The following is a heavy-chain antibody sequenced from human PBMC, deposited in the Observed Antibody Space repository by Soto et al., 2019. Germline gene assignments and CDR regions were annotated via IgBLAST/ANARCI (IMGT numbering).Heavy chain of an antibody. Sequence: SETLSLTCTVSGGSISSNNYYWGWIRQPPGKGLEWIGSIYYSGSAYYNPSLKSRVTIYVDTSKNQFSLKLSSVTASDTAVYYCARLGAYYQSLDPWGQGTLVTVSS. CDR3: ARLGAYYQSLDP. V-gene: IGHV4-39*01. CDR1: GGSISSNNYY. J-gene: IGHJ5*02. CDR2: IYYSGSA. D-gene: IGHD2-21*01.